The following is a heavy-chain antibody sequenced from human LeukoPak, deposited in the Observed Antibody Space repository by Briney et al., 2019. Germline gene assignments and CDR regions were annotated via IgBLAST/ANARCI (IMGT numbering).Heavy chain of an antibody. Sequence: PGGSLRLSCAASGFDLNTYEMTWVRQAPGKGLEWVATILPGGKESYRVDSVKGRFTISRDNAKNSLFLQMNSLRVDDTAVYYCMSAHGYWGQGTLVTVSS. V-gene: IGHV3-7*01. CDR3: MSAHGY. CDR1: GFDLNTYE. J-gene: IGHJ4*02. CDR2: ILPGGKES.